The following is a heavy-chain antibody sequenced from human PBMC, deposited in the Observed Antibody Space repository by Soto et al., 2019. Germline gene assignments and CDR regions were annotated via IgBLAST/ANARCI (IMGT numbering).Heavy chain of an antibody. CDR2: ISAYNGKR. J-gene: IGHJ3*02. V-gene: IGHV1-18*01. CDR3: ARGRIVASIHDAFGI. D-gene: IGHD5-12*01. CDR1: GYPFTSYG. Sequence: QGQLLQSGDEVKTPGASVRVSCRASGYPFTSYGISWVRQAPGQGLEWVAWISAYNGKRDTAQKFQDRVTMTLDTSTDTAHMDLGDLTSADTAVYYCARGRIVASIHDAFGIWGQGTKVTVSS.